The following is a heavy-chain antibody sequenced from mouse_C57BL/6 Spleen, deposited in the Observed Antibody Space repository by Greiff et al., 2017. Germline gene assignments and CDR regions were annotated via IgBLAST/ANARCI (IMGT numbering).Heavy chain of an antibody. CDR3: ARLEAGLDY. CDR2: IDPSDSYT. V-gene: IGHV1-50*01. Sequence: QVQLQQPGAELVKPGASVKLSCKASGYTFPSYWMQWVNQRPGQGLEWIGEIDPSDSYTNYNQKFKGKATLTVETSSSTAYMPRSSLTSEDSAVYYCARLEAGLDYWVQGTTLTVSS. D-gene: IGHD3-2*02. J-gene: IGHJ2*01. CDR1: GYTFPSYW.